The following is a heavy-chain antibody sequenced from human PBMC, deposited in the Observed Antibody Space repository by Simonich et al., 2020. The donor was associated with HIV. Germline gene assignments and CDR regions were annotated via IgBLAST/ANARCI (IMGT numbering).Heavy chain of an antibody. Sequence: QVQLVQSGAEVKKPGASVKVSCKASGYTFTSYYMHWVRQAPGQGLEWMGRINPSTGSTNYEKRCQGRRTMTRDMSTSTVYMELSSLRSEDTAVFYCARVDIATAGRYFHHWGQGTLVTVSS. CDR2: INPSTGST. CDR3: ARVDIATAGRYFHH. V-gene: IGHV1-46*01. J-gene: IGHJ1*01. CDR1: GYTFTSYY. D-gene: IGHD6-13*01.